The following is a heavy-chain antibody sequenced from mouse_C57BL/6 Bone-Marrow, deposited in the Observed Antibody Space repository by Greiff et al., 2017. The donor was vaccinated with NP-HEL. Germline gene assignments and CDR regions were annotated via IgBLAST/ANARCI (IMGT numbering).Heavy chain of an antibody. J-gene: IGHJ4*01. CDR3: ARRGSLTLMDY. CDR1: GYTFTSYW. D-gene: IGHD4-1*01. CDR2: IDPSDSYT. V-gene: IGHV1-69*01. Sequence: VKLQQPGAELVMPGASVKLSCKASGYTFTSYWMHWVKQRPGQGLEWIGEIDPSDSYTNYNQKFKGKSTLTVDKSSSTAYMQLSSLTSEDSAVYYCARRGSLTLMDYWGQGTSVTVSS.